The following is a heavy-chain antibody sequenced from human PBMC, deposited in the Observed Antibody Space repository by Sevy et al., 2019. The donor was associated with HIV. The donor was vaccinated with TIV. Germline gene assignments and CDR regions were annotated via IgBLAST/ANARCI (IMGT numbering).Heavy chain of an antibody. V-gene: IGHV3-49*03. CDR2: IRTKHYGGTT. CDR1: GFTFGDYA. CDR3: TGGEGLCGGACDSSPPGWFDP. Sequence: GGSLRLSCTASGFTFGDYAISWFRQAPGKGLEWVGFIRTKHYGGTTEDAASVKGTFTISRVNSKNIAYLQMNSLQTADTAVSDCTGGEGLCGGACDSSPPGWFDPWGQGTLVTVSS. J-gene: IGHJ5*02. D-gene: IGHD2-21*02.